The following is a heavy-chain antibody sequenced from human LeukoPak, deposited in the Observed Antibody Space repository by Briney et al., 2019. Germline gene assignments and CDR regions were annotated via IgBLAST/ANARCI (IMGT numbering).Heavy chain of an antibody. D-gene: IGHD5-12*01. J-gene: IGHJ4*02. V-gene: IGHV3-15*01. CDR2: IKSGAGGGTT. CDR1: GLIFNIAW. CDR3: ATASSGHGCLFDY. Sequence: GGSLRLSCAPSGLIFNIAWMRWVRQAPGKGRECVVRIKSGAGGGTTDYAAPVTARFTISRDNSRNTLYLQMNSLNSEDSAMYYCATASSGHGCLFDYCGQGALVTVAS.